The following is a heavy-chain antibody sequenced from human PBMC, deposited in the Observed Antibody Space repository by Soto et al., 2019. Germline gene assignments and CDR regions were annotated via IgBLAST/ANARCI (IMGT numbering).Heavy chain of an antibody. CDR3: AKDRHYYYYYMDV. J-gene: IGHJ6*03. CDR1: GFTFDDYA. Sequence: PGGSLRLSCAASGFTFDDYAMHWVRQAPGKGLEWVSGISWNSGSIGYADSVKGRFTISRDNAKNSLYLQMNSLRAEDTALYYCAKDRHYYYYYMDVWGKGTTVTVSS. V-gene: IGHV3-9*01. CDR2: ISWNSGSI.